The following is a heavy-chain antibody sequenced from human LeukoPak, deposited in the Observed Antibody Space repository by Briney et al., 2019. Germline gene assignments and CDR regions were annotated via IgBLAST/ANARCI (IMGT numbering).Heavy chain of an antibody. D-gene: IGHD6-19*01. CDR1: GGSISSTGYY. CDR2: IYYTGST. CDR3: ASRIAVSKFDY. V-gene: IGHV4-39*07. Sequence: PSETLSLTCTVYGGSISSTGYYWGWIRQPPGKGLEWLGNIYYTGSTYYNPSLKSRVTISVGTSKNQFSLRLSSVTAADTAVYYCASRIAVSKFDYWGQGTLVTVSS. J-gene: IGHJ4*02.